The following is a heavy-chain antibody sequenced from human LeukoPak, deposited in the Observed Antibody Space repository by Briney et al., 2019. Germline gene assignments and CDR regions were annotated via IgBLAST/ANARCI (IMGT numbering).Heavy chain of an antibody. D-gene: IGHD6-19*01. CDR2: IYYSGST. J-gene: IGHJ2*01. Sequence: SETLSLTCTVSGGSISSYYWSWIRQPPGKGLEWIGYIYYSGSTNYNPSLKSRVTISIDTSKNQFSLKLSSVTAADTAVYYCARHGWHAWYFDLWGRGTLVTVSS. CDR1: GGSISSYY. V-gene: IGHV4-59*12. CDR3: ARHGWHAWYFDL.